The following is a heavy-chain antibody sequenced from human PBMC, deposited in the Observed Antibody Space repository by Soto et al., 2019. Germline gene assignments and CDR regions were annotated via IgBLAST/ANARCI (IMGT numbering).Heavy chain of an antibody. D-gene: IGHD3-22*01. CDR1: GFTFGDYA. Sequence: GGSLRLSCTASGFTFGDYAMSRFRQAPGKGLEWVGFIRSKAYGGTTEYAASVKGRFTISRDDSKSIAYLQMNSLKTEDTAVYYCTRHTYYYDSSGYYYDTYEDYWGQGTLVTVSS. CDR3: TRHTYYYDSSGYYYDTYEDY. J-gene: IGHJ4*02. V-gene: IGHV3-49*03. CDR2: IRSKAYGGTT.